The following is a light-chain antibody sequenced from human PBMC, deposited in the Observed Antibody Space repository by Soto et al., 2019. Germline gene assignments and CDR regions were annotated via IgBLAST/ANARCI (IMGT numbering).Light chain of an antibody. CDR3: QHYSTSPWT. Sequence: DIQMTQSPSTLSASVGDRVTVTCRASQSISSWLAWYQQKAGKAPKLLIYKASALESGVPSRFSGSGSGTEFTLTISSLEPEDFATYFCQHYSTSPWTFGQGTKVEIK. V-gene: IGKV1-5*03. J-gene: IGKJ1*01. CDR1: QSISSW. CDR2: KAS.